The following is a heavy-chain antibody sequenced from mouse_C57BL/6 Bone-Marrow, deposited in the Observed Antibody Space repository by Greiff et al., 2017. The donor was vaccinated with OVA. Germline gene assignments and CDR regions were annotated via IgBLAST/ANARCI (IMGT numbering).Heavy chain of an antibody. Sequence: VKLMESGTELVKPGASVKLSCKASGYTFTSYWMHWVKQRPGQGLEWIGNINPSNGGTNYNEKFKSKATLTVDKSSSTAYMQLSSLTSEDSAVYYCARVLRAWFAYWGQGTLVTVSA. J-gene: IGHJ3*01. CDR3: ARVLRAWFAY. CDR2: INPSNGGT. V-gene: IGHV1-53*01. CDR1: GYTFTSYW.